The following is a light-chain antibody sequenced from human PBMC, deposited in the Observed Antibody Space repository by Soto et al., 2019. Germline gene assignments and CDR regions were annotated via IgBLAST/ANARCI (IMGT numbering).Light chain of an antibody. V-gene: IGKV3-20*01. CDR1: QSVSSSY. CDR3: QHFGSSRFT. J-gene: IGKJ3*01. CDR2: GAS. Sequence: EIVLTQSPGTLSLSPGERATLSCRANQSVSSSYLAWYQQKPGQAPRLLIYGASSRATGISDRFSGSGSGTDFTLTISRLEPEDFVVYCYQHFGSSRFTFGPGTKVDVK.